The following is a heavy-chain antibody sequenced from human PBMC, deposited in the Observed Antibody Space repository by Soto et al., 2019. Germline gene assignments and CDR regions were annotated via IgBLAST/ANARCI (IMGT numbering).Heavy chain of an antibody. CDR3: ARGYSSNWFRVDY. Sequence: PSETLSLTCTFSGDSIKSYYWTLIRQPPGKGLEWIGFVYNSGATDYNPSLRSRLTISLDASKNQFSLNLNSVTAADTAVYYCARGYSSNWFRVDYWGQGILVTVSS. J-gene: IGHJ4*02. D-gene: IGHD6-13*01. CDR1: GDSIKSYY. V-gene: IGHV4-59*01. CDR2: VYNSGAT.